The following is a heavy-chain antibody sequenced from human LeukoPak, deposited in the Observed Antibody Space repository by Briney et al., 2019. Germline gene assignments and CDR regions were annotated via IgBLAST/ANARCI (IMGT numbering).Heavy chain of an antibody. D-gene: IGHD6-13*01. CDR3: AMGVSSSWYLDY. J-gene: IGHJ4*02. CDR2: VDYSGGDT. V-gene: IGHV3-23*01. Sequence: GGSLRLSCTASGFTLSSYEMSWIRQAPGKGLEWVSSVDYSGGDTHYADSVMGRFTISRDNSKNTLYLQMNSLRAEDTAVYYCAMGVSSSWYLDYWGQGTLVTVSS. CDR1: GFTLSSYE.